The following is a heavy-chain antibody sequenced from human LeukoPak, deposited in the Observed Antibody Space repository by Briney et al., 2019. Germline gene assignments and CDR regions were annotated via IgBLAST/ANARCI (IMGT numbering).Heavy chain of an antibody. CDR2: ISSSSSTI. CDR1: GFTFSSYS. J-gene: IGHJ4*02. V-gene: IGHV3-48*02. D-gene: IGHD1-26*01. CDR3: AREARGGSYWVYDY. Sequence: PGGSLRLSCAASGFTFSSYSMNWVRQAPGKGLEWVSYISSSSSTIYYADSVKGRFTISRDNAKNSLYLQMNSLRDEDTAVYYCAREARGGSYWVYDYWGQGTLVIVSS.